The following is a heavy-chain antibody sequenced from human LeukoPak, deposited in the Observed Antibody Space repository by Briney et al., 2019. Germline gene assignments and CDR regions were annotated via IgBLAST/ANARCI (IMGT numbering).Heavy chain of an antibody. D-gene: IGHD3-22*01. Sequence: SETLSLTCAVSGYSISSSNWWGWIRQPPGKGLEWIGYIYYSGSIYYNPSLKSRVTMSVDTSKNQFSLKLSSVTAVDTAVYYCARYYYDSSGYYPPGWFDPWGQGTLVTVSS. CDR2: IYYSGSI. V-gene: IGHV4-28*05. J-gene: IGHJ5*02. CDR1: GYSISSSNW. CDR3: ARYYYDSSGYYPPGWFDP.